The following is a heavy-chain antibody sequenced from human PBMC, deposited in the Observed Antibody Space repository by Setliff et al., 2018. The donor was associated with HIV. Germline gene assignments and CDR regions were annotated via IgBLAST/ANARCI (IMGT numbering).Heavy chain of an antibody. CDR3: ARGGASSKYLDP. J-gene: IGHJ5*02. D-gene: IGHD2-15*01. V-gene: IGHV4-59*11. CDR1: GGSISSHY. Sequence: SETLSLTCTVSGGSISSHYWSWIRQPPGKGLEWIGSIYYNGITNYNPSLKSRVTLSVDTSKNQFSLSLTSVTGADTAAYYCARGGASSKYLDPWGQGTLVTVSS. CDR2: IYYNGIT.